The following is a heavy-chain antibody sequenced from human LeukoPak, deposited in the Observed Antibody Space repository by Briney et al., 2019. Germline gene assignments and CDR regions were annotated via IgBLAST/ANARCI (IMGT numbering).Heavy chain of an antibody. CDR2: IYTSGST. V-gene: IGHV4-4*07. J-gene: IGHJ3*02. Sequence: SETLSLTCTVSGDSISNYYWSWIRQPAGKRLEWIGRIYTSGSTNYNPSLKSRVTISVDTSKNQFSLKLSSVTAADTAVYYCAREGLSTMIVVVMNGAFDIWGQGTMVTVSS. CDR1: GDSISNYY. CDR3: AREGLSTMIVVVMNGAFDI. D-gene: IGHD3-22*01.